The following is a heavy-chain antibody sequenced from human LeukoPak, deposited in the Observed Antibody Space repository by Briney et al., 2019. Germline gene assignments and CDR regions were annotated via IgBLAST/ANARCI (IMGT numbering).Heavy chain of an antibody. CDR3: ARRRYDGYGGAGPIDY. CDR1: GSSFRGYY. V-gene: IGHV4-59*08. Sequence: SETLSLTCSVSGSSFRGYYWSWIRQPPGKGLEWIGYIYYSGSTNYNPSLKSRVTISVDTSKNQFSLKLSSVTAADTAVYYCARRRYDGYGGAGPIDYWFQGTLVNVAS. CDR2: IYYSGST. J-gene: IGHJ4*02. D-gene: IGHD4-23*01.